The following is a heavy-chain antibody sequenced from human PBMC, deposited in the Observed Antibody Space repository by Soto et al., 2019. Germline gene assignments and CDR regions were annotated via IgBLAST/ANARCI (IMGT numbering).Heavy chain of an antibody. J-gene: IGHJ4*02. CDR2: IHNSASP. Sequence: QVQLQESGPGLVRPSQTLSLTCSVSGASIYNGGYFWSWIRQSPGKGLEWIGHIHNSASPYNNPSLMSRVTVPAEPSMNRFSLTLTSVTAAATAMDYCARGSTTEQVDSWGQGILVTVSS. CDR1: GASIYNGGYF. D-gene: IGHD1-1*01. V-gene: IGHV4-30-4*01. CDR3: ARGSTTEQVDS.